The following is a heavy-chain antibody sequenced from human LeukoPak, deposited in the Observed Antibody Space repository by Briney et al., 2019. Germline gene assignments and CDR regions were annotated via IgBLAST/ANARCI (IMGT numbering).Heavy chain of an antibody. D-gene: IGHD3-10*01. CDR2: IYYSGST. V-gene: IGHV4-59*01. CDR1: GGSISSYY. Sequence: SETLSLTCTVSGGSISSYYWSWIRQPPGKGLEWIGYIYYSGSTNYNPSLKSRVTISVDTSKNQFSLKLSSVTAADTAVYHCARDKGHGSGSYYNDPYYYYGMDVWGKGTTVTVSS. J-gene: IGHJ6*04. CDR3: ARDKGHGSGSYYNDPYYYYGMDV.